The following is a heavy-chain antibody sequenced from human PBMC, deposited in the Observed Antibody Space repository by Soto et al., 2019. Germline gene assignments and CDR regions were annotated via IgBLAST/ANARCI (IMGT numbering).Heavy chain of an antibody. V-gene: IGHV3-15*01. CDR1: GFTFSNAW. D-gene: IGHD5-18*01. CDR3: TTSGSDTTMVNDFDY. CDR2: IKSKTDDEAT. J-gene: IGHJ4*02. Sequence: EVQLEESGGGLVKPGGSLRLSCAASGFTFSNAWMSWVRQAPGKGLEWVGRIKSKTDDEATDYATPVKGRFTVSRDDSKNTLYLQMNSLKPEDTAVYFCTTSGSDTTMVNDFDYWGQGTLVTVSS.